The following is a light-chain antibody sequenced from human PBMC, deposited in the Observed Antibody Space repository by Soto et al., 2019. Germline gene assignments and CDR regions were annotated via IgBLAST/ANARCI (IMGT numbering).Light chain of an antibody. V-gene: IGKV3-11*01. CDR2: DAY. CDR1: QSFRGL. CDR3: QQRHMWPIT. J-gene: IGKJ5*01. Sequence: LFTQSPVTLYISPWEIATLSCRASQSFRGLLAWYQQKPGQAPRLLIYDAYNRATGIPPRFSGSGSGTDFTLTISSLEPEDSAVYYCQQRHMWPITFGQGRRLEI.